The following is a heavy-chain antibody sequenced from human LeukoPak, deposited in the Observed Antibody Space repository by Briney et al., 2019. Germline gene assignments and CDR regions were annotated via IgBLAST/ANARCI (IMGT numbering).Heavy chain of an antibody. D-gene: IGHD4-11*01. J-gene: IGHJ5*02. Sequence: PSETLSLTCTVSGGSVSSGSYYWSWIRQPPGKGLEWIGYIYYSGSTNYNPSLKSRVTISVDTSKNQFSLKLSSVTAADTAVYYCARGEGGMTTVTTDNWFDPWGQGTLVTVSS. CDR2: IYYSGST. V-gene: IGHV4-61*01. CDR1: GGSVSSGSYY. CDR3: ARGEGGMTTVTTDNWFDP.